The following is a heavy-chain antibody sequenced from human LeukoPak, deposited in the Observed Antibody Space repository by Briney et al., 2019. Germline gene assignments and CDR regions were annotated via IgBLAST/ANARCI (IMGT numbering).Heavy chain of an antibody. CDR2: ISYDGSNK. Sequence: GRSLRLSCAASGFTFSSYGMHWVRQAPGKGLEWVAVISYDGSNKYYADSVKGRFTISRDNSKNTLYLQMNSLRVEDTALYYCAKESNGRRFDFDYWGQGNLATVPS. CDR1: GFTFSSYG. D-gene: IGHD1-26*01. J-gene: IGHJ4*02. CDR3: AKESNGRRFDFDY. V-gene: IGHV3-30*18.